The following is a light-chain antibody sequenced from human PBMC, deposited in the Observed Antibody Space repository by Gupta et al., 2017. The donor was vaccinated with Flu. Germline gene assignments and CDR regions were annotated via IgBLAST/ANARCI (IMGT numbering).Light chain of an antibody. Sequence: SVLPHPPSASGTPGPRVTILCSGSSSNIGANTVSWYQQVPGTAPRLLIYSDSQRPSGVPDRFSASKSGTSASLAISGLQSEDEADYFCAAWDGGPRGSFVFGTGSTVTVL. CDR1: SSNIGANT. V-gene: IGLV1-44*01. CDR2: SDS. J-gene: IGLJ1*01. CDR3: AAWDGGPRGSFV.